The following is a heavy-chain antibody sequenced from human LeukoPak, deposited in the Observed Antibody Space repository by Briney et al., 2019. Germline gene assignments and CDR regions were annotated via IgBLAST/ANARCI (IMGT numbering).Heavy chain of an antibody. CDR2: ISTDGSRI. D-gene: IGHD6-19*01. J-gene: IGHJ4*02. V-gene: IGHV3-64*02. Sequence: GGSLRLSCAASGFNFSNYAMYWVRQAPGKGLEYVSVISTDGSRIYYADSVKGRFTISRDNSKNTLYLQMGSPRAEDMAVYYCTRGVAISTSGWYDTFDYWGQGALVTVSS. CDR1: GFNFSNYA. CDR3: TRGVAISTSGWYDTFDY.